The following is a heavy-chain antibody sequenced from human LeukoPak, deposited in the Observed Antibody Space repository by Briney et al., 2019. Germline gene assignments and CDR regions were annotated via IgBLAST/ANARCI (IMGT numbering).Heavy chain of an antibody. CDR2: IYHSGST. J-gene: IGHJ4*02. Sequence: HPSQTLSLTCAVSGGSISSGGYSWGWIRQPPGKGLEWFGYIYHSGSTYYNPSLKSRVTMSVDRSKNQFSLKLSSVTAADTAVYYCARTYMVRGVIIEAFDYWGQGTLVTVSS. CDR3: ARTYMVRGVIIEAFDY. D-gene: IGHD3-10*01. V-gene: IGHV4-30-2*01. CDR1: GGSISSGGYS.